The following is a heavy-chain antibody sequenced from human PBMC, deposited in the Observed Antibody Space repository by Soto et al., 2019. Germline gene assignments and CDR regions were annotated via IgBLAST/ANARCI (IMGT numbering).Heavy chain of an antibody. CDR1: GYTISVLS. Sequence: ASVNVSCKVSGYTISVLSMHWVRQAPGKGLEWMGGFDPEDGETIYAQKFQGRVTMTEDTSTDTAYMELSSLRSEDTAVYYCATFQLLYWGFDYWGQGTLVTVSS. D-gene: IGHD3-10*01. CDR3: ATFQLLYWGFDY. V-gene: IGHV1-24*01. CDR2: FDPEDGET. J-gene: IGHJ4*02.